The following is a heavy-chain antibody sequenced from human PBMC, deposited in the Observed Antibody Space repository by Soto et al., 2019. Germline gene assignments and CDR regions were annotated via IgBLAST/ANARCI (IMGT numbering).Heavy chain of an antibody. CDR3: ARRYGGTFDY. CDR2: IYYSGST. Sequence: SETLSLTCAVSGGSISSGGYSWSWIRQPPGKGLEWIGYIYYSGSTNYNPSLKSRVTISVDTSKNQFSLKLSSVTAADTAVYYCARRYGGTFDYWGQGTLVTVSS. D-gene: IGHD2-15*01. V-gene: IGHV4-61*08. J-gene: IGHJ4*02. CDR1: GGSISSGGYS.